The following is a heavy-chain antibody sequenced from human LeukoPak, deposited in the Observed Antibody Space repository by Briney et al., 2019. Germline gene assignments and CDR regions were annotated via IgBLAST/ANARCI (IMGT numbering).Heavy chain of an antibody. CDR3: ARYGCSSTSCYTDYYYYMDV. D-gene: IGHD2-2*02. CDR2: IYHSGST. CDR1: GYSISSGYC. V-gene: IGHV4-38-2*01. Sequence: SETLSLTCAVSGYSISSGYCWGWIRQPPGKGLEWIGSIYHSGSTYYNPSLKSRVTISVDTSKNQFSLKLSSVTAADTAVYYCARYGCSSTSCYTDYYYYMDVWGKGTTVTVSS. J-gene: IGHJ6*03.